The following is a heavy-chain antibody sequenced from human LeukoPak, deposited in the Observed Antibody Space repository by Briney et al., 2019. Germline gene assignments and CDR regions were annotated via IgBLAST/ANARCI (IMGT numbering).Heavy chain of an antibody. D-gene: IGHD5-18*01. V-gene: IGHV3-7*01. Sequence: GGSLTLSCAASGFTFNVYWMSWVRQAPGKGREGVANIKQDGSETHHVASGKGRFTIHRDNPKRSLYLQMNSLRGNDTAVYDFGRLNSRYFDLWGRGTLVSASS. CDR1: GFTFNVYW. CDR3: GRLNSRYFDL. CDR2: IKQDGSET. J-gene: IGHJ2*01.